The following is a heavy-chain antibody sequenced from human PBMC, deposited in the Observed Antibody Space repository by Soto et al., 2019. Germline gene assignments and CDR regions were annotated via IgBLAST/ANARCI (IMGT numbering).Heavy chain of an antibody. CDR3: ARVQLGDSLDY. CDR1: GFTLSSFE. D-gene: IGHD4-17*01. CDR2: ISNSGTTK. Sequence: EVRLEESGGTLVQPGWSLRLSCVGSGFTLSSFEVTWVRQAPGKGLEWLSYISNSGTTKHYADSVKGRVTVSRDNAKNSVHLQLNSLSAEDTGIYYCARVQLGDSLDYWGQGTLVTVSS. J-gene: IGHJ4*02. V-gene: IGHV3-48*03.